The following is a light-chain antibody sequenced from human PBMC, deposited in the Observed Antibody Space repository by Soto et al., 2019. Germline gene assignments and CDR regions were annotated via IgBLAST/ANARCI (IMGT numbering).Light chain of an antibody. J-gene: IGKJ5*01. CDR1: QNVSSY. CDR2: DAS. Sequence: EIVLTQSPATLSLSPGAGVTLSCRASQNVSSYLAWYQQKPGRAPRLLIYDASNRATGIPARFSGSGSGTDFTLTISSLEPEDFAVYFCQQRSNWQITFGQGTRLEIK. V-gene: IGKV3-11*01. CDR3: QQRSNWQIT.